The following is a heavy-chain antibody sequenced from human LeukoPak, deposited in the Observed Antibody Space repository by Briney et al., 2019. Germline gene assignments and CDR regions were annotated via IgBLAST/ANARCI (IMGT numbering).Heavy chain of an antibody. CDR1: GDSINSLDL. J-gene: IGHJ4*02. CDR2: IYHSGST. V-gene: IGHV4-4*02. CDR3: ARVAGIAAAALLDY. Sequence: SGTLSLTCTVSGDSINSLDLWSWVRQPPGKGLEWIGYIYHSGSTYYNPSLKSRVTISVDRSKNQFSLKLSSVTAADTAVYYCARVAGIAAAALLDYWGQGTLVTVSS. D-gene: IGHD6-13*01.